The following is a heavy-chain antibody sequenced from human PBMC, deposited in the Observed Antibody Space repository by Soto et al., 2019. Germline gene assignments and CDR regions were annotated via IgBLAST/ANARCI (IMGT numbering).Heavy chain of an antibody. CDR2: IRTKTNNYAT. D-gene: IGHD6-19*01. J-gene: IGHJ4*02. CDR3: TAMAGIDY. V-gene: IGHV3-73*02. CDR1: GFTFSGSG. Sequence: EVQLVESGGGLVQPGGSLKLSCAASGFTFSGSGIHWVHQASGKGLEWVGRIRTKTNNYATAYAASVKGRFTISRDDSKNMAYLQMNSLKTEDTAVYYCTAMAGIDYWGQGTLVTVSS.